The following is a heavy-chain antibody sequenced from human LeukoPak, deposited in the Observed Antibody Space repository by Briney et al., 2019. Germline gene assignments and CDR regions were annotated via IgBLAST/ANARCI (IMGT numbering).Heavy chain of an antibody. CDR3: ARDRWGDHFDY. D-gene: IGHD3-10*01. CDR1: GASITSYY. CDR2: IYTSGST. V-gene: IGHV4-4*07. Sequence: SETLSLTCAVSGASITSYYWTWIRQPAGKGLEWIGRIYTSGSTNYNPSLKSRVTMSVDTSKNQFSLKLSSVTAADTAVYYCARDRWGDHFDYWGQGTLVTVSS. J-gene: IGHJ4*02.